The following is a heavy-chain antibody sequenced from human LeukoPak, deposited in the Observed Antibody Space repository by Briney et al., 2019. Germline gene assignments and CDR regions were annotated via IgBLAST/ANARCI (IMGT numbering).Heavy chain of an antibody. J-gene: IGHJ5*02. Sequence: PAGSLRLSCAASGFTFSSYWMSWLRQAPGQGREWVANIKQGGSEKDYVDSVKGRFTMARAKGRKSVYLKCNRPKAEAMAHYECARGRGWVHHWGEGPLVTVSS. CDR3: ARGRGWVHH. CDR1: GFTFSSYW. D-gene: IGHD3-10*01. V-gene: IGHV3-7*01. CDR2: IKQGGSEK.